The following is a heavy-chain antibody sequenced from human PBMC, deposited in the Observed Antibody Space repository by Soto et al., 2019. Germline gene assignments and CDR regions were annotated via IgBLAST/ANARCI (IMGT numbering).Heavy chain of an antibody. CDR2: IYGAGST. CDR3: VRSGRYDLGRRLDY. D-gene: IGHD1-26*01. CDR1: GFTLNSFY. Sequence: GGSLRLSCAASGFTLNSFYMSWVRQSPGKGLEWVSVIYGAGSTDYADSVKGRFTISRDNFKNTMYLQMSSLRVEDTAVYYCVRSGRYDLGRRLDYWGQGNMVTVSS. V-gene: IGHV3-53*01. J-gene: IGHJ4*02.